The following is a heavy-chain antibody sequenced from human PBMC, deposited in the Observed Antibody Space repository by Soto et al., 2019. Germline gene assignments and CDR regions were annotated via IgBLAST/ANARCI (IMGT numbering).Heavy chain of an antibody. CDR2: IKSKTDGGTT. Sequence: GGSLRLSCAASGFTFSNAWMSWVRQAPGKGLEWVGRIKSKTDGGTTDYAAPVKGRFTISRDDSKNTLYLQMNSLKTEDTAVYYRTTESFWEARVYYFDYWGQGTLVTVSS. CDR1: GFTFSNAW. V-gene: IGHV3-15*01. D-gene: IGHD3-3*01. CDR3: TTESFWEARVYYFDY. J-gene: IGHJ4*02.